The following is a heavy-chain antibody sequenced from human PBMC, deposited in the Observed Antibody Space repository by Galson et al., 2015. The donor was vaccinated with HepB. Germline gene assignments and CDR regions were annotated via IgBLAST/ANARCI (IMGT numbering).Heavy chain of an antibody. J-gene: IGHJ6*03. CDR3: ARGRRLLWFREPQTGYYYMDV. Sequence: SVKVSCKASRGTLSKSAISWVRQAPGQGLEWVGGIVPMFGITNYAQKLRDRVTITADESTNTAYMELGGLTYEDTAVYYCARGRRLLWFREPQTGYYYMDVWGKGTTVTVSS. CDR1: RGTLSKSA. CDR2: IVPMFGIT. V-gene: IGHV1-69*13. D-gene: IGHD3-10*01.